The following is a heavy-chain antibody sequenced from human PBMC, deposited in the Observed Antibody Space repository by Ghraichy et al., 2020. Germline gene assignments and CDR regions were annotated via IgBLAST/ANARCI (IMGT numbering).Heavy chain of an antibody. D-gene: IGHD4-23*01. J-gene: IGHJ4*02. CDR3: AREGYYGGNSKFDY. Sequence: GESLNISCAASGFTFSSYGMHWVRQAPGKGLEWVAVIWYDGSNKYYADSVKGRFTISRDNSKNTLYLQMNSLRAEDTAVYYCAREGYYGGNSKFDYWGQGTLVTVSS. V-gene: IGHV3-33*08. CDR1: GFTFSSYG. CDR2: IWYDGSNK.